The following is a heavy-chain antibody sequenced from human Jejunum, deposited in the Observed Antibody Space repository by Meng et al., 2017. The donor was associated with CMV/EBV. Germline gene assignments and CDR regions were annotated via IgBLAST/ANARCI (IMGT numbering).Heavy chain of an antibody. V-gene: IGHV4-31*02. J-gene: IGHJ1*01. CDR2: IYYTGGT. Sequence: TVSGGSISSGGYYWNWLRQHPGKGLEWIGSIYYTGGTYYNPSLKSRISMSVDTSKNQFSLKLTSVTAADTAVYYCAREYGSGYPPDYWGQGTLVTVSS. CDR3: AREYGSGYPPDY. CDR1: GGSISSGGYY. D-gene: IGHD3-10*01.